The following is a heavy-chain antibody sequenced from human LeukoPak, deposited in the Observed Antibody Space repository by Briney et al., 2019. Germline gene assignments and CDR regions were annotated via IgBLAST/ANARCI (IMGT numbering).Heavy chain of an antibody. D-gene: IGHD3-16*02. J-gene: IGHJ3*02. Sequence: SETLSLTCTVSGGSISSYYWSWIRQPPGKGLEWIGYIYYSGSTNYNPSLRSRVTISVDTSKNQFSLKLSSVTAADTAVYYCARGPLSDDAFDTWGQGTMVTVSS. V-gene: IGHV4-59*01. CDR1: GGSISSYY. CDR3: ARGPLSDDAFDT. CDR2: IYYSGST.